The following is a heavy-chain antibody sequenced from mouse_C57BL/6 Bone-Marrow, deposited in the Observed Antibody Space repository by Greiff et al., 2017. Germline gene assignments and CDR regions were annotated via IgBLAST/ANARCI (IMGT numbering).Heavy chain of an antibody. Sequence: VQLQQSGPELVKPGASVKMSCKASGYTITSYVLHWVKQQPGPGLEWIGYIYPYNDGTKYNKKFKDKAPLHSDKSASTAYMELSGLTSEDSAVYYSARMDDGYECNFDYWGQGTTLTVSS. J-gene: IGHJ2*01. V-gene: IGHV1-14*01. CDR1: GYTITSYV. D-gene: IGHD2-3*01. CDR3: ARMDDGYECNFDY. CDR2: IYPYNDGT.